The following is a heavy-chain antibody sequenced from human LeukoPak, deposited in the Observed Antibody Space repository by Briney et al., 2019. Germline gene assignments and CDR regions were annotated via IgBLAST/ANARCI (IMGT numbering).Heavy chain of an antibody. Sequence: PSETLSLTCAVYGGSFSGYYWSWIRQPPGKGLEWIGEINHSGSTNYNPSLKSRVTISVDTSKNQFSLKLSSVTAAGTAVYYCARGLPDRITIFGVVITPSWFDPWGQGTLVTVSS. J-gene: IGHJ5*02. CDR1: GGSFSGYY. D-gene: IGHD3-3*01. V-gene: IGHV4-34*01. CDR3: ARGLPDRITIFGVVITPSWFDP. CDR2: INHSGST.